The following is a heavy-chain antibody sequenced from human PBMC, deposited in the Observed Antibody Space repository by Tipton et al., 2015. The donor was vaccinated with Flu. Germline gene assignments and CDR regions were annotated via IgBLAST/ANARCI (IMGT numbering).Heavy chain of an antibody. Sequence: LRLSCTVSGASISSRSYYWGWIRQPPGKGLEWIGCIYSSGSTYYNPSPKSRVTISLDTSKNQFSLKLSSVTAADTAVYYCARDTIFGVAHWGQGTLVTVSS. CDR1: GASISSRSYY. D-gene: IGHD3-3*01. V-gene: IGHV4-39*07. CDR2: IYSSGST. J-gene: IGHJ4*02. CDR3: ARDTIFGVAH.